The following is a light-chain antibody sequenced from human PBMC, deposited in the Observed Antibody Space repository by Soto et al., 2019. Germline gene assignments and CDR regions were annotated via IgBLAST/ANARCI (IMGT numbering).Light chain of an antibody. J-gene: IGKJ4*01. CDR1: QNISSN. CDR2: GAS. Sequence: EIVMTQFPATLSVSPGESATLSCRASQNISSNLAWYQQKPGQAPRLLIYGASTRATMVSARFSGNGSGTEFTVTSIALQAEDLAVYYCQPYTSWPLTFGGGTKVDIK. CDR3: QPYTSWPLT. V-gene: IGKV3-15*01.